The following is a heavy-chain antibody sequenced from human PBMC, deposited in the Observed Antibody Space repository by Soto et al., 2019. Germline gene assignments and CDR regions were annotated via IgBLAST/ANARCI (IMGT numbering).Heavy chain of an antibody. CDR1: GFTFSSYA. CDR2: ISSNGGST. V-gene: IGHV3-64D*06. Sequence: PGWSLRLSCAASGFTFSSYAMHWVRQAPGKGLEYVSAISSNGGSTYYADSVKGRFTISRDNSKNTLYLQMSSLRAEDTAVYYCVKDSSSSSLKAYFDYWGQGTLVTVSS. CDR3: VKDSSSSSLKAYFDY. J-gene: IGHJ4*02. D-gene: IGHD6-6*01.